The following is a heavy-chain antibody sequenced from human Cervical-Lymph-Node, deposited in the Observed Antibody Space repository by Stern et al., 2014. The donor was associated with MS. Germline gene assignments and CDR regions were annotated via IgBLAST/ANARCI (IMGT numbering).Heavy chain of an antibody. CDR1: GYAFTGFF. Sequence: QLVQSGAKIKKPGASVKVSCKASGYAFTGFFIHWVRQVPGQGLEWMGRLNPNSDDPTYAQNFQDRVTLTRDTSISTAYLELSRLTSADTAVYYCAREATRIIVGIDYWGQGTQVTVSS. CDR3: AREATRIIVGIDY. J-gene: IGHJ4*02. D-gene: IGHD2/OR15-2a*01. CDR2: LNPNSDDP. V-gene: IGHV1-2*06.